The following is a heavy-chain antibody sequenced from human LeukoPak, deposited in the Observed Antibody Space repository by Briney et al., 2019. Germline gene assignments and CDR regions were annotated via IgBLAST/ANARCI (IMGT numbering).Heavy chain of an antibody. V-gene: IGHV3-64*01. CDR2: ISSNGDSA. D-gene: IGHD6-19*01. CDR1: GFTFSNYG. CDR3: ARDGGSGWCGY. J-gene: IGHJ4*02. Sequence: PGGSLRLSCAASGFTFSNYGMHWVRQAPGKGLEYVSAISSNGDSAYYANSVKGRFTISRDNSKNTLYLQMGSLRAEDMAVYYCARDGGSGWCGYWGQGTLVTVSS.